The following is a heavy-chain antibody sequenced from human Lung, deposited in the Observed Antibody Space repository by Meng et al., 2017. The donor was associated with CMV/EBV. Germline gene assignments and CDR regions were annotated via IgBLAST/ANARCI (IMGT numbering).Heavy chain of an antibody. CDR1: GFTFSSYS. CDR2: ISSSSSYI. CDR3: ARASVVVAARYYFDY. D-gene: IGHD2-15*01. J-gene: IGHJ4*02. V-gene: IGHV3-21*01. Sequence: GESLKISCAASGFTFSSYSMNWVRQAPGKGLEWVSSISSSSSYIYYADSVKGRFTISRDNAKNSLYLQMNSLRAEDTAVYYCARASVVVAARYYFDYWGQG.